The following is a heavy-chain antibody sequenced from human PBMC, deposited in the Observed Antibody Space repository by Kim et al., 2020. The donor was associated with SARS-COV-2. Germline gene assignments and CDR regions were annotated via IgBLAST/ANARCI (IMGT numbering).Heavy chain of an antibody. V-gene: IGHV3-30*01. J-gene: IGHJ5*02. D-gene: IGHD3-16*01. Sequence: EPGKGRFTISRDNSKNTLYQQRNSLGAEDTAVYYCARDGGNWFDPWGQGTLVTVSS. CDR3: ARDGGNWFDP.